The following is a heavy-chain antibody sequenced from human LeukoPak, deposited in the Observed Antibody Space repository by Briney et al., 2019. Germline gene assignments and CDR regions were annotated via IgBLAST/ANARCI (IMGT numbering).Heavy chain of an antibody. J-gene: IGHJ4*02. CDR3: ARKDNSGKGPYFYGV. V-gene: IGHV4-59*01. Sequence: PSETLSLTCTVSGASINYYYWTWIRQPPGEGLEWIAYIYYSGTTNYNPSFRSRVTLSVDTSKSQISLRLSSVTAADTAVYFCARKDNSGKGPYFYGVWGQGTLVTVSS. CDR1: GASINYYY. CDR2: IYYSGTT. D-gene: IGHD3-22*01.